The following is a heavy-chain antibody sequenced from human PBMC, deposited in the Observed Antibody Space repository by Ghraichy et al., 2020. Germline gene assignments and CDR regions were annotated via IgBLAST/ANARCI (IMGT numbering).Heavy chain of an antibody. CDR3: ARHIPVAAKWLLPYYYYYYYMDV. V-gene: IGHV4-59*08. D-gene: IGHD3-22*01. Sequence: SETLSLTCTVSGGSISSYYWSWIRQPPGKGLEWIGYIYYSGSTNYNPSLKSRVTISVDTSKNQFSLKLSSVTAADTAVYYCARHIPVAAKWLLPYYYYYYYMDVWGKGTTVTVSS. CDR2: IYYSGST. CDR1: GGSISSYY. J-gene: IGHJ6*03.